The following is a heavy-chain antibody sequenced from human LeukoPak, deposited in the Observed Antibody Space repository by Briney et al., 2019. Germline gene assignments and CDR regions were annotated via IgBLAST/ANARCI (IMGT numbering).Heavy chain of an antibody. CDR3: AKDRYSGLNTIDY. J-gene: IGHJ4*02. V-gene: IGHV3-30*18. CDR2: ISYDGSYK. Sequence: GGSLRLSCAASGFTFIQHYMDWVRQAPGKGLEWVAVISYDGSYKFYADSVKGRFTISRDNSKSTLYLQMNSLRAEDTAVYYCAKDRYSGLNTIDYWGQGTLATVSS. D-gene: IGHD6-13*01. CDR1: GFTFIQHY.